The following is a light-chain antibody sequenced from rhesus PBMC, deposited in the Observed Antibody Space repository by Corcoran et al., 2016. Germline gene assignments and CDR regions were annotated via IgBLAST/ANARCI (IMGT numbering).Light chain of an antibody. CDR3: QHYYSTPLT. V-gene: IGKV1-25*01. CDR2: EAS. CDR1: QGITND. J-gene: IGKJ4*01. Sequence: DIQMTQSPSSLSASVGDRVTITCRASQGITNDLAWYTQKPGENPKLLIYEASSLQSGIPSRFSGSGSCTDFTLTISSLQPEDFATYYCQHYYSTPLTFGGGTKVEIK.